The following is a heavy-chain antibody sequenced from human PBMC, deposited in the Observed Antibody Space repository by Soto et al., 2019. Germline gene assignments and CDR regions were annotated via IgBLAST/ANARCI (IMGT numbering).Heavy chain of an antibody. CDR3: ASTVSTYYYYYMDV. J-gene: IGHJ6*03. CDR2: IYYSGST. V-gene: IGHV4-39*01. Sequence: SETLSLTCTVSGGSISSSSYYWGWIRQPPGKGLEWIGSIYYSGSTYYNPSLKSRVTISVDTSKNQFSLKLSSVTAADTAVYYCASTVSTYYYYYMDVWGKGTTVTVSS. D-gene: IGHD3-16*01. CDR1: GGSISSSSYY.